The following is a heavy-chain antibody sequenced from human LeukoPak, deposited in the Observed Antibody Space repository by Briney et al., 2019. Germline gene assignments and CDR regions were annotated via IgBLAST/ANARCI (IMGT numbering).Heavy chain of an antibody. J-gene: IGHJ4*02. V-gene: IGHV4-34*01. D-gene: IGHD3-3*01. Sequence: SETLSLTCAVYGGSFSGYHWSWIRQPPGKGLEWIGEINHSGSTNYNPSLKSRVTISVDTSKNQFSLKLSSVTAADTAVYYCARRGRLRYDFWSGPPTGPFDYWGQGTLVTVSS. CDR1: GGSFSGYH. CDR3: ARRGRLRYDFWSGPPTGPFDY. CDR2: INHSGST.